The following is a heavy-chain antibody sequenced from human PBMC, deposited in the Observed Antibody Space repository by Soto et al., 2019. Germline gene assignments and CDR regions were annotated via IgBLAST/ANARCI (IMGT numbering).Heavy chain of an antibody. CDR3: ARGISMKVGEQTDEPDKYDFDS. V-gene: IGHV4-34*01. J-gene: IGHJ4*02. CDR2: VNHRGST. D-gene: IGHD3-22*01. CDR1: GGSFSDHD. Sequence: PSETLSLTCAVYGGSFSDHDCSWIRQPPWKGLEWVGEVNHRGSTNYNPSLKSRVTISADTSKNQFSLKLRSVTAADTAVYYCARGISMKVGEQTDEPDKYDFDSWGRGTLVTVS.